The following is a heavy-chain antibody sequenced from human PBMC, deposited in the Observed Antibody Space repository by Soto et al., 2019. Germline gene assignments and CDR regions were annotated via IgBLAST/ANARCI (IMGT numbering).Heavy chain of an antibody. V-gene: IGHV5-51*01. J-gene: IGHJ3*02. Sequence: GESLKISCKGSEFSFTSYWIGWVRQMPGKGLEWMGIIYPGDSDTRYSPSFRGQVTISADKSISTAYLQWSSLKASDTAMYYCARQPPVDAFDIWGQGTMVTVSS. CDR3: ARQPPVDAFDI. D-gene: IGHD4-17*01. CDR2: IYPGDSDT. CDR1: EFSFTSYW.